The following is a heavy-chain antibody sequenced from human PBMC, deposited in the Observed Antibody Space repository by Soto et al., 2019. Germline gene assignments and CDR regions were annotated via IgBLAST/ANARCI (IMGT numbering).Heavy chain of an antibody. Sequence: GGSLRLSCAASGFTFSSYGMHWVRQAPGKGLEWVAVIWYDGSNKYYADSVKGRFTISRDNSKNTLYLQMNSLRAEDTAVYYCARDPNRYQNYYYGMDVWGQGTTVTVSS. CDR3: ARDPNRYQNYYYGMDV. CDR1: GFTFSSYG. CDR2: IWYDGSNK. V-gene: IGHV3-33*01. D-gene: IGHD1-20*01. J-gene: IGHJ6*02.